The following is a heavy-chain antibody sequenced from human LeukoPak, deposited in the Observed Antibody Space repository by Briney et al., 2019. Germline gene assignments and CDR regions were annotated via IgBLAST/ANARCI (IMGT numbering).Heavy chain of an antibody. Sequence: PGGSLRLSCAASGFTVSSNYMSWVRQAPGKGLEWVSVIYSGGSTYYADSVKGRFTISRHNSKNTLYLQMNSLRAEDTAVYYCARGTGEGYYYGMDVWGQGTTVTVSS. V-gene: IGHV3-53*04. D-gene: IGHD3-10*01. J-gene: IGHJ6*02. CDR2: IYSGGST. CDR3: ARGTGEGYYYGMDV. CDR1: GFTVSSNY.